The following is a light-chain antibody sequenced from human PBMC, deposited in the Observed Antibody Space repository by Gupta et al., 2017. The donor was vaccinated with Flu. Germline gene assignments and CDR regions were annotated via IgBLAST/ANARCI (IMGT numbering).Light chain of an antibody. V-gene: IGKV3D-15*01. Sequence: NNLAYYQQTPGQPPRLLIYGATTRSTGTPARFSGSGSGTYFILTSSLLHAEDSAFYCCQQCNSCPLAFGQGTKVEIK. CDR1: NN. CDR3: QQCNSCPLA. CDR2: GAT. J-gene: IGKJ1*01.